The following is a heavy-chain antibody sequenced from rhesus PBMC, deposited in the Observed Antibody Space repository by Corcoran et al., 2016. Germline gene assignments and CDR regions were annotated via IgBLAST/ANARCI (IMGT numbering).Heavy chain of an antibody. CDR1: GGSISSSY. J-gene: IGHJ6*01. V-gene: IGHV4-169*02. D-gene: IGHD2-8*01. Sequence: QLQLQESGPGLVKPSETLSVTCAVSGGSISSSYWSWIRQAPGKGLEWIGYIYGSGSSTNYNPTPKSRVILSVDTSKNQLSLKLSSVTAADTAVYYCASGYCSGGVCYEGLDGLDSWGQGVVVTVSS. CDR2: IYGSGSST. CDR3: ASGYCSGGVCYEGLDGLDS.